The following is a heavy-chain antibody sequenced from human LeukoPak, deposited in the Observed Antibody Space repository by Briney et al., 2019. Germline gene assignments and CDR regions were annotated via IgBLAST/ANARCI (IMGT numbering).Heavy chain of an antibody. J-gene: IGHJ4*02. D-gene: IGHD3-10*01. CDR2: ISGSGGST. CDR1: GFTFSSYA. CDR3: AKSVLLWFGELER. V-gene: IGHV3-23*01. Sequence: PGGSLRLSCAASGFTFSSYAMSWVRQAPGKGLEWVSAISGSGGSTYNADSVKGRFTISRDNSKNTLYLQMNSLRAEDTAVYYCAKSVLLWFGELERWGQGTLVTVSS.